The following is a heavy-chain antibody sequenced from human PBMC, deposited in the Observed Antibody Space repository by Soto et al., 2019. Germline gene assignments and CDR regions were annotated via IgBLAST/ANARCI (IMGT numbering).Heavy chain of an antibody. J-gene: IGHJ6*02. CDR3: ARDPHFYSGSRSHFGGYGMDV. V-gene: IGHV3-30-3*01. D-gene: IGHD3-10*01. CDR2: ISSDEYFT. CDR1: GFILSGYA. Sequence: HPGGSLRLSCAASGFILSGYAMHWVRQAPGKGLEWVAIISSDEYFTYYADSAKGRFTISRDNSKSTVYLQMNSLRGEDTAVFYCARDPHFYSGSRSHFGGYGMDVWGQGTTVTVSS.